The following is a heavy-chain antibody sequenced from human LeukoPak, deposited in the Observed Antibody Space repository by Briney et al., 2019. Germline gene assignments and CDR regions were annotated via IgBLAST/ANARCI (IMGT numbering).Heavy chain of an antibody. CDR1: GYTFTGYY. V-gene: IGHV1-2*02. CDR3: ATFRSGPTYFDY. D-gene: IGHD3-3*01. CDR2: INPNSGGT. J-gene: IGHJ4*02. Sequence: ASVKVSCKASGYTFTGYYMHWVRQAPGQGLEWMGWINPNSGGTNYAQKFQGKVTMTRDTSISTAYMELSRLRSDDTAVYYCATFRSGPTYFDYWGQGTLVTVSS.